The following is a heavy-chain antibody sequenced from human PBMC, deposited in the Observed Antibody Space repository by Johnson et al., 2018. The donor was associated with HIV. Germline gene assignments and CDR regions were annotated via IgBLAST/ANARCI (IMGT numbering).Heavy chain of an antibody. Sequence: QVQLVESGGGLVQPGGSLRLSCAASGFTFSSYAMHWVRQAPGKGLEWVAVISYDGSNKYYADSVKGRFTISRDNAKNSLYLQVNSLRAEDTAVYYCARSGGVAGLDAFDIWGQGTMVTVSS. CDR3: ARSGGVAGLDAFDI. CDR1: GFTFSSYA. J-gene: IGHJ3*02. V-gene: IGHV3-30-3*01. CDR2: ISYDGSNK. D-gene: IGHD3-16*01.